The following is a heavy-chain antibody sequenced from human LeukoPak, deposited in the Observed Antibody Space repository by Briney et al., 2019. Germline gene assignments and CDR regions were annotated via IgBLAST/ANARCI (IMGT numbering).Heavy chain of an antibody. CDR3: ARGPYYYGSGSYYKGLFDY. CDR2: IKQDGSEK. V-gene: IGHV3-7*04. D-gene: IGHD3-10*01. Sequence: GGSLRLTCVASGFTFTNAWMSWVRQAPGKGLEWVANIKQDGSEKYYVDSVKGRFTISRDNAKNSLYLQMNSLRAEDTAVYYCARGPYYYGSGSYYKGLFDYWGQGTLVTVSS. J-gene: IGHJ4*02. CDR1: GFTFTNAW.